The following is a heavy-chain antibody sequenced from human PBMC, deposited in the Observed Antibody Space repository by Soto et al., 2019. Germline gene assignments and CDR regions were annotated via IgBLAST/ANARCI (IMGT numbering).Heavy chain of an antibody. D-gene: IGHD5-18*01. CDR3: ARRYGSCFDY. CDR2: IHHSGST. J-gene: IGHJ4*02. V-gene: IGHV4-4*02. Sequence: PSETLPLTCAVSGASVISTRWWSWVRQSPGEGLEWVGEIHHSGSTSYNPSLKSRVTISGDKSKNQFSLKLSSVTAADTAVYYCARRYGSCFDYWGQGTLVTVSS. CDR1: GASVISTRW.